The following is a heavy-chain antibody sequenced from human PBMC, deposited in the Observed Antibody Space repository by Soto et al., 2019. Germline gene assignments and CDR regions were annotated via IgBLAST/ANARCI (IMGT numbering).Heavy chain of an antibody. CDR2: ISSSSSTI. Sequence: GGSLRLSCAASGFTFSSYSMNWVRQAPGKGLEWVSYISSSSSTIYYADSVKGRFTISRDNAKNSLYLQMNSLRAEDTAVYYCARDRDIVVVPAAMHAFDIWGQGTMVTVSS. V-gene: IGHV3-48*01. CDR1: GFTFSSYS. CDR3: ARDRDIVVVPAAMHAFDI. D-gene: IGHD2-2*01. J-gene: IGHJ3*02.